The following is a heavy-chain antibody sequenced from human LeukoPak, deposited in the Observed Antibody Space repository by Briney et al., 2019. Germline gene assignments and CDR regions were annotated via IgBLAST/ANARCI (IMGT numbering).Heavy chain of an antibody. Sequence: PGGSLGLSCAASGFTFSDSGMHWVRQAPGKGLEWVGRMRSKTQNYATAYAASVKGRFTISRDDSKNTAFLQMNSLKTEDTAVYYCTNYDDSSDLWGYWGQGTLVTVSS. J-gene: IGHJ4*02. CDR2: MRSKTQNYAT. CDR1: GFTFSDSG. V-gene: IGHV3-73*01. CDR3: TNYDDSSDLWGY. D-gene: IGHD3-22*01.